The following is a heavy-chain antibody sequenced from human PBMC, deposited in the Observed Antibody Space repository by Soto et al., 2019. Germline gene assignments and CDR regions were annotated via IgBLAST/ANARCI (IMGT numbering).Heavy chain of an antibody. CDR1: GHTISSYW. CDR3: PRHSVPYGLEV. V-gene: IGHV3-74*01. J-gene: IGHJ6*02. Sequence: EVQLVESGGGLVQPGGSLRLSCAASGHTISSYWMHWVRQAPGKGLVWVARISNDGSNTNYADSVRGRFTISRDNAKSTLYLQMNSLRDEDTAVYYCPRHSVPYGLEVWGQGTTVVVSS. CDR2: ISNDGSNT.